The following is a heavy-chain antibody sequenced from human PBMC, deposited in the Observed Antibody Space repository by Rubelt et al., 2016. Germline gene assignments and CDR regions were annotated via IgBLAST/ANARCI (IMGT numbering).Heavy chain of an antibody. D-gene: IGHD3-22*01. CDR1: GFTFSNAW. Sequence: SLRLSCAASGFTFSNAWMSWVRQAPGKGLEWVGRIKSKTDGGTTDYAAPVKGRFTISRDTSKNTLYLQMNSLKTEETAVYYCTTDRYYYDSSGFPWFDPWGQGNLVTVSS. CDR3: TTDRYYYDSSGFPWFDP. J-gene: IGHJ5*02. CDR2: IKSKTDGGTT. V-gene: IGHV3-15*01.